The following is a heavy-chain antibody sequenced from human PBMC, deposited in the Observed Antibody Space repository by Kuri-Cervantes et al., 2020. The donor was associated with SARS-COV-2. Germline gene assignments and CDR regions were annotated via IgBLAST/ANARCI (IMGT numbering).Heavy chain of an antibody. J-gene: IGHJ6*03. Sequence: ASVKVSCKASGYTFTSYDINWVRQATGQGLEWMGWMNPNSGNTGYAQKFQGRVTITRNTSISTAYMELSSLRSEDTAVYYCARSSSSSVYYYYYMGVWGKGTTVTVSS. CDR3: ARSSSSSVYYYYYMGV. CDR2: MNPNSGNT. CDR1: GYTFTSYD. V-gene: IGHV1-8*03. D-gene: IGHD6-6*01.